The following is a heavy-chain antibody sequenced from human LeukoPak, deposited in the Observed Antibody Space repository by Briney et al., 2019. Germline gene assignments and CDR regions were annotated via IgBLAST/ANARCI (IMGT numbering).Heavy chain of an antibody. D-gene: IGHD6-13*01. J-gene: IGHJ6*02. Sequence: GGSLRLSCVASGFIFSSCSMNWVRQAPGKGLEWVSYISSSSSTIHYADSVKGRFTISRDNAKNSLYLQMNSLRDEDTAVYYCARDPSGDSSSWPYYYGMDVWGQGTTVTVSS. V-gene: IGHV3-48*02. CDR1: GFIFSSCS. CDR3: ARDPSGDSSSWPYYYGMDV. CDR2: ISSSSSTI.